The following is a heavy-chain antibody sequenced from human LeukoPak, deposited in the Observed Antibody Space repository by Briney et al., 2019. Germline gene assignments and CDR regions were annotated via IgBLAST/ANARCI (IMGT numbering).Heavy chain of an antibody. CDR1: GYSISSGYY. CDR2: IYHSGST. Sequence: SETLSLTCAVSGYSISSGYYWGWIRQSPGKGLQWIGTIYHSGSTYYNPSLKRRLTISIDTSKNQFSLKLSSVTAADTAVYYCARLTISGGRIFDCWGQGTLVTVSS. J-gene: IGHJ4*02. V-gene: IGHV4-38-2*01. CDR3: ARLTISGGRIFDC. D-gene: IGHD2-15*01.